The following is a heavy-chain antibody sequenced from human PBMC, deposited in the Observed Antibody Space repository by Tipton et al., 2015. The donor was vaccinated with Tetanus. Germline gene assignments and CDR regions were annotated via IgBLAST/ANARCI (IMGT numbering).Heavy chain of an antibody. J-gene: IGHJ6*02. CDR3: AKSNGITGTTFYYGMDV. CDR1: GFTFNTYA. CDR2: ISDSGGST. V-gene: IGHV3-23*01. Sequence: SLRLSCAASGFTFNTYAMCWVRQSPGKGLEWVSVISDSGGSTYYADSVKGRFTISRDNSKNTLYLQMNSLRAEDTAVYYCAKSNGITGTTFYYGMDVWGQGTAVTVSS. D-gene: IGHD1-20*01.